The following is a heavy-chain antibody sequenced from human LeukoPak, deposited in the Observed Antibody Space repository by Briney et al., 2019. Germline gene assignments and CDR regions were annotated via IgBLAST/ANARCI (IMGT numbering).Heavy chain of an antibody. D-gene: IGHD2-15*01. CDR3: ARTCSAGSCLRY. Sequence: GGSLRLSCAASGFTFSSYWMHWVRQAPGKGLEWVSYITSSSSSIYYADSVKGRFTISRDNAKDSLYLQMNNVRVEDTAVYYCARTCSAGSCLRYWGQGTLVTVSS. J-gene: IGHJ4*02. CDR2: ITSSSSSI. CDR1: GFTFSSYW. V-gene: IGHV3-48*01.